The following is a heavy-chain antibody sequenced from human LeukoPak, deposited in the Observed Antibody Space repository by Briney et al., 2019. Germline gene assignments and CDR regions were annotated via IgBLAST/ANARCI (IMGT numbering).Heavy chain of an antibody. D-gene: IGHD6-13*01. CDR2: ISGSGGTT. CDR3: AKDSGSSSSRVRFDF. Sequence: PGGSLRLSCAASGFTFSSYAMSWVRQAPGKGLEWVSAISGSGGTTYYADSVKGRFTISRDNSKNTLYLQMNSPRPEDTAVYYCAKDSGSSSSRVRFDFWGQGTLVTVSS. J-gene: IGHJ4*02. CDR1: GFTFSSYA. V-gene: IGHV3-23*01.